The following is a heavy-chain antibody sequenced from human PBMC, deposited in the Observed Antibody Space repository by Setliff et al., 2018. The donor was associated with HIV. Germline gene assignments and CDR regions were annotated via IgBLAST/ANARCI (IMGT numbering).Heavy chain of an antibody. CDR2: MRYDGSNK. V-gene: IGHV3-30*02. J-gene: IGHJ6*02. CDR1: GLSFSSYG. Sequence: GESLTISCAASGLSFSSYGMYWVRQAPGKGLEWVAFMRYDGSNKYYTDSVRGRFTISRDNSKNTLYLQMNSLRVEDTAVYYCAKSHVVVTAQDYYYGMDVWGQGTTVTVSS. CDR3: AKSHVVVTAQDYYYGMDV. D-gene: IGHD2-21*02.